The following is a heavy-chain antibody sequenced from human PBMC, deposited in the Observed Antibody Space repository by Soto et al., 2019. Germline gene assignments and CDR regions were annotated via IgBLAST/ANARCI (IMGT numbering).Heavy chain of an antibody. CDR1: GFTSSRHA. V-gene: IGHV3-23*01. CDR2: ISGTGYRT. Sequence: EVQLLESGGGLVQPGGSLRLSCAASGFTSSRHAMSWVRQAPGKGLEWVSGISGTGYRTYYADSVKGRFTISRDNSKNTIFLQMNRLRADDTAIYYCARESLQSFFDYWGRGTLLTVSS. CDR3: ARESLQSFFDY. J-gene: IGHJ4*02.